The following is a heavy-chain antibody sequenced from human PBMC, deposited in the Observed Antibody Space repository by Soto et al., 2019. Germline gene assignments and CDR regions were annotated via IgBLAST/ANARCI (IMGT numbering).Heavy chain of an antibody. CDR3: ARVGGYYGDYPNFDY. D-gene: IGHD4-17*01. Sequence: QVQLQESGPGLVKPSETLSLTCSVSGGSIRSYYWSWIRQPPGKGLEWIGNIYYTGSTNYNPSRKSRVTISVDTSKNQFSLKLTSVTAADTAVYYCARVGGYYGDYPNFDYWGQGILVTVSS. CDR2: IYYTGST. J-gene: IGHJ4*02. CDR1: GGSIRSYY. V-gene: IGHV4-59*01.